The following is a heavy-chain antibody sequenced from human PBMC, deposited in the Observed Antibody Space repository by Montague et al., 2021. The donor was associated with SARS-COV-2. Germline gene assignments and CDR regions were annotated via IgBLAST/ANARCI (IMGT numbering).Heavy chain of an antibody. CDR3: AKDQKIDYDILTGYVPGGNYYYNYVRDV. J-gene: IGHJ6*02. Sequence: SLRLSCAASGFTFSSYGMHGVRQAPGKGLEWVAVISYDGSNKYYADSVKGRFTISRDNSKNTLYLQMNSLRAEDTAVYYCAKDQKIDYDILTGYVPGGNYYYNYVRDVWGQGPRSPSP. D-gene: IGHD3-9*01. CDR1: GFTFSSYG. V-gene: IGHV3-30*18. CDR2: ISYDGSNK.